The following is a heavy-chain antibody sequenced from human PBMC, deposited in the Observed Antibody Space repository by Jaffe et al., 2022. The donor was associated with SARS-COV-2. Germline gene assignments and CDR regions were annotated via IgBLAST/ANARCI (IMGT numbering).Heavy chain of an antibody. Sequence: EVQLLESGGGLVQPGGSLRLSCAASGFTFSSYAMSWVRQAPGKGLEWVSAISGSGGSTYYADSVKGRFTISRDNSKNTLYLQMNSLRAEDTAVYYCANDYGSGSYYPYYYGMDVWGQGTTVTVSS. CDR2: ISGSGGST. D-gene: IGHD3-10*01. V-gene: IGHV3-23*01. CDR1: GFTFSSYA. CDR3: ANDYGSGSYYPYYYGMDV. J-gene: IGHJ6*02.